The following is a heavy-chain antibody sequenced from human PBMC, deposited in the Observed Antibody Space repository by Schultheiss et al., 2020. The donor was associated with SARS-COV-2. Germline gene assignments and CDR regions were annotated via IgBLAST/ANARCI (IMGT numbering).Heavy chain of an antibody. CDR3: ALPNYYDSSGYYYYLDY. J-gene: IGHJ4*02. CDR2: ISGSGGST. V-gene: IGHV3-23*01. Sequence: GESLKISCAASGFTFSSYAMSWVRQAPGKGLEWVSAISGSGGSTYYADSVKGRFTISRDNSKNTLYLQMNSLRAEDTAVYYCALPNYYDSSGYYYYLDYWGQGTLVTVSS. CDR1: GFTFSSYA. D-gene: IGHD3-22*01.